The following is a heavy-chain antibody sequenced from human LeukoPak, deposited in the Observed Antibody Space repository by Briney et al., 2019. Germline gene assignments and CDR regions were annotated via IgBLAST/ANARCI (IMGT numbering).Heavy chain of an antibody. CDR1: GFTFSSYA. J-gene: IGHJ4*02. CDR3: ARCGSGGSCYPVPFDY. CDR2: ISSNGGST. D-gene: IGHD2-15*01. V-gene: IGHV3-64*01. Sequence: GGSLRLSCAASGFTFSSYAMHWVRQAPGKGLEYASAISSNGGSTYYANSVKGRFTISRDNSKNTLYLQMGSLRAEDMAVYYCARCGSGGSCYPVPFDYWGQGTLVTVSS.